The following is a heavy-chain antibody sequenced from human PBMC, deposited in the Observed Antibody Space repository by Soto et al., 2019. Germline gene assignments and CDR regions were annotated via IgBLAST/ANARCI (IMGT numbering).Heavy chain of an antibody. CDR2: ISSSSSYT. D-gene: IGHD6-13*01. V-gene: IGHV3-11*05. CDR1: GFTFSDYY. J-gene: IGHJ2*01. Sequence: QVQLVESGGGLVKPGGSLRLSCAASGFTFSDYYMSWIRQAPGKGLEWVSYISSSSSYTNYADSVKGRFTISRDNAKNSLYVQMNSLRAEDTAVYYCARAVYSSSWPYFDLWGRGTLVTVSS. CDR3: ARAVYSSSWPYFDL.